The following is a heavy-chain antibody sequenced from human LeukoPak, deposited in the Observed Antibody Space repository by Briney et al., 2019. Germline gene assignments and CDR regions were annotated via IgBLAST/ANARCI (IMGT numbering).Heavy chain of an antibody. D-gene: IGHD3-10*01. Sequence: SETLSLTCTVSGGSISSHYWSWIRQPPGKGLEWIGYIYYSGSTNYNPSLKSRVTISVDTSKNQFSLKLSSVTAADTAVYYCARVQWFGESPAFDYWGRGTLVTVSS. CDR3: ARVQWFGESPAFDY. CDR2: IYYSGST. CDR1: GGSISSHY. V-gene: IGHV4-59*11. J-gene: IGHJ4*02.